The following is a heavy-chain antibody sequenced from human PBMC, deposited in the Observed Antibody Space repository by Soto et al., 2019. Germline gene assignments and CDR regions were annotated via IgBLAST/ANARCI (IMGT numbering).Heavy chain of an antibody. Sequence: SVKVSYKASGGTFSSYAISWVRQAPGQGLEWMGGIIPIFGTANYAQKFQGRVTITADESTSTAYMELSSLRSEDTAVYYCARTTYYYDRSGYYDYWGQGTLVTVSS. J-gene: IGHJ4*02. D-gene: IGHD3-22*01. V-gene: IGHV1-69*13. CDR2: IIPIFGTA. CDR3: ARTTYYYDRSGYYDY. CDR1: GGTFSSYA.